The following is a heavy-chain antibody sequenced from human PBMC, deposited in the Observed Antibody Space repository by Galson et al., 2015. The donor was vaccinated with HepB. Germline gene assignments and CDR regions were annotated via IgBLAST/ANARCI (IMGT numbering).Heavy chain of an antibody. CDR3: ARHYCRGGSCYSPRWFDP. D-gene: IGHD2-15*01. V-gene: IGHV4-39*01. CDR1: GGSVSSSSYY. J-gene: IGHJ5*02. Sequence: ETLSLTCTVSGGSVSSSSYYWGWIRQPPGKGLEWIGSIYYGGSTYYNPSFKSRVTMSVDTSKNQFSLKLNSVTAADTTVYYCARHYCRGGSCYSPRWFDPWGQGTLVTVSS. CDR2: IYYGGST.